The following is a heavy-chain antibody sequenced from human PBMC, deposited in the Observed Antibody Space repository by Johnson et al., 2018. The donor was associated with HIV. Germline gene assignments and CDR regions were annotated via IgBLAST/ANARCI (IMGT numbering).Heavy chain of an antibody. J-gene: IGHJ3*02. CDR3: ARDQGGNHNAFDI. V-gene: IGHV3-30*04. CDR2: ISYDGSNK. CDR1: GFTFSSYA. D-gene: IGHD1-14*01. Sequence: QVQLVESGGGVVQPGRSLRLSCAASGFTFSSYAMHWVRQAPGKGLEWVAVISYDGSNKYYADSVKGRFTISRDNSKNTLYLQMNSLRAEDTAVYYCARDQGGNHNAFDIWGQG.